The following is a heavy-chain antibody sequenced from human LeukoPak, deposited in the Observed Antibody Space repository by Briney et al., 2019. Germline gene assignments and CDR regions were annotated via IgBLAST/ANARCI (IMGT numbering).Heavy chain of an antibody. Sequence: GGSLRLSCAASGFTFSRYAMSWVRQAPGKGLEWVSVISDSGGSTHYADSVKGRLTISRDNSKNTVYLQMSSLRVEDTAVYYCAKDGVAWDNYYGYWGQGTLVTVSS. D-gene: IGHD1-26*01. CDR1: GFTFSRYA. CDR3: AKDGVAWDNYYGY. J-gene: IGHJ4*02. CDR2: ISDSGGST. V-gene: IGHV3-23*01.